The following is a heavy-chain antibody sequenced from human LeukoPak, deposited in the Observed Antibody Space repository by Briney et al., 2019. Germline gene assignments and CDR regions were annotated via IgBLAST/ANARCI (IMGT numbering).Heavy chain of an antibody. CDR2: IYYSGST. D-gene: IGHD3-22*01. CDR3: ARGPFNYDSSGYYY. CDR1: GGSLSSYY. V-gene: IGHV4-59*01. J-gene: IGHJ4*02. Sequence: PSETLSLTCTVSGGSLSSYYWSWIRQPPGKGLEWIGYIYYSGSTNYNPSLKSRGTISVDTSKNQFSLKLSSVTAADTAVYYCARGPFNYDSSGYYYWGQGTLVTVSS.